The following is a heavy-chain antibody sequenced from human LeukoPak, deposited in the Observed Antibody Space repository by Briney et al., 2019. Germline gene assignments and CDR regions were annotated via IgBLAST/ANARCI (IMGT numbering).Heavy chain of an antibody. J-gene: IGHJ5*02. D-gene: IGHD3-3*01. Sequence: PSETLSLTCTVSGGPIRGSSYYWVWIRQPPGKGLEWIGTIYYSGSTYYNPSLKSRVTISADTSKNQLSLKVRSVTAADTAVYYCARSSGVVIHNWFDPWGQGTLVTVSS. V-gene: IGHV4-39*01. CDR1: GGPIRGSSYY. CDR2: IYYSGST. CDR3: ARSSGVVIHNWFDP.